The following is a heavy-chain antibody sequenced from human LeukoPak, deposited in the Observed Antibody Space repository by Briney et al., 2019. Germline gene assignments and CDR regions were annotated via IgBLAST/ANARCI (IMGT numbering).Heavy chain of an antibody. Sequence: GESLKISCKGSGYSFTTYWIGWVRQMPGKGLEWMGHMYPGDSDTRYSPSFQGQVTISADKSTSTAYLQWSSLKASDTAMYYCARLGFSYFNDYYHYYMDVWGQGTTVTVSS. CDR1: GYSFTTYW. V-gene: IGHV5-51*01. CDR2: MYPGDSDT. D-gene: IGHD5-18*01. J-gene: IGHJ6*03. CDR3: ARLGFSYFNDYYHYYMDV.